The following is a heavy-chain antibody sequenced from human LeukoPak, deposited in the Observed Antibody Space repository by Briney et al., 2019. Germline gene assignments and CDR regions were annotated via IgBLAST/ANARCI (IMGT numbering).Heavy chain of an antibody. D-gene: IGHD4-17*01. CDR2: IYYSGST. CDR1: GGSISSYY. CDR3: ARVRVTTVRYFDY. V-gene: IGHV4-59*12. Sequence: SETLSLTCTVSGGSISSYYWSWIRQPPGKGLEWIGYIYYSGSTNYNPSLKSRVTISVDTSKNQFSLKLSSVTAADTAVYYCARVRVTTVRYFDYWGQGTLVTVSS. J-gene: IGHJ4*02.